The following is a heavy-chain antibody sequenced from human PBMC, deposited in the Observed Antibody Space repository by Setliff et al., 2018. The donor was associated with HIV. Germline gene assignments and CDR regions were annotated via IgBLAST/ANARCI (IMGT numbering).Heavy chain of an antibody. D-gene: IGHD4-17*01. J-gene: IGHJ3*02. V-gene: IGHV4-38-2*02. CDR1: GYSINSSHF. CDR2: IYHSGNT. CDR3: ARHDFYGGNSPAFDI. Sequence: SETLSLTCTVSGYSINSSHFWGWIRQPPGKGLEWVGSIYHSGNTHYNPSLKSRVTISVDTSKNQFSLKLSSVTAADTAVYYCARHDFYGGNSPAFDIWGQGTMVTVSS.